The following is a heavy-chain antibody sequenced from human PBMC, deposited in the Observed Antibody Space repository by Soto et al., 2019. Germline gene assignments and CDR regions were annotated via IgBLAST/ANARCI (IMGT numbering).Heavy chain of an antibody. CDR1: GGTFSSYA. D-gene: IGHD3-10*01. CDR2: IIPILGTA. J-gene: IGHJ5*02. V-gene: IGHV1-69*13. Sequence: SVKVSCKASGGTFSSYAISWVRQAPGQGLERKGGIIPILGTANYAQKFQGRVTITADESTSTAYMELSSLRSEDTAVYYCAREVRMADYYGSGSYPTWFDPWGQGTLVTVSS. CDR3: AREVRMADYYGSGSYPTWFDP.